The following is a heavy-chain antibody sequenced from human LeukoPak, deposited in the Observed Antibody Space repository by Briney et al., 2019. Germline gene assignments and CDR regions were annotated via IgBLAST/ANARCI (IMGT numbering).Heavy chain of an antibody. Sequence: GGSLRLSCAASGFTLSSYWMRWVRQARGKGLGWVANIKQDGNEKYWVDCVEGRFIISRDNAKTSLYLQMNSLRAEDTAVYYCARVSVAGTFYYYYYMDVWSKGTTVTISS. J-gene: IGHJ6*03. V-gene: IGHV3-7*04. D-gene: IGHD6-19*01. CDR2: IKQDGNEK. CDR3: ARVSVAGTFYYYYYMDV. CDR1: GFTLSSYW.